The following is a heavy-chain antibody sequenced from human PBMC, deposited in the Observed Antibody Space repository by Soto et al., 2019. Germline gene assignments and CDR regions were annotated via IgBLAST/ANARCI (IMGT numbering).Heavy chain of an antibody. D-gene: IGHD3-3*01. CDR3: ANGVVRPPKN. J-gene: IGHJ4*02. CDR1: GFTFTAYG. CDR2: IVADGSTT. V-gene: IGHV3-23*01. Sequence: EVQLLESGGGLVQPGGSLRLSCAASGFTFTAYGMSWARQAPGKGLEWVSGIVADGSTTRYADSVKGRFAISRDDSKNTLYLQINSLRAEDTAVYYCANGVVRPPKNWGQGTLVTVSS.